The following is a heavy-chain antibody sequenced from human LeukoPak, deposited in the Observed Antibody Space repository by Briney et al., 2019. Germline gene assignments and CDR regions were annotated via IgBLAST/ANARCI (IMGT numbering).Heavy chain of an antibody. D-gene: IGHD3-10*01. J-gene: IGHJ4*02. CDR3: ARGGGWGSLWFGELLADYFDY. CDR2: ISAYNGNT. CDR1: GYTFTSYG. V-gene: IGHV1-18*01. Sequence: GASVKVSCKASGYTFTSYGISWVRQAPGQGLEWMGWISAYNGNTNYAQKLQGRVTMTTDTSTSTAYMELRSLRSDDTAVYYCARGGGWGSLWFGELLADYFDYWGQGTLVTVSS.